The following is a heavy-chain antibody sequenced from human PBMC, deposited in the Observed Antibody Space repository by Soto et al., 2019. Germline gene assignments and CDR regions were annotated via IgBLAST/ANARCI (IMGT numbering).Heavy chain of an antibody. D-gene: IGHD2-21*02. J-gene: IGHJ5*02. V-gene: IGHV3-30*03. Sequence: QVQLVESGGGVVQPGRSLRLSCAASGFTFSSYGMHWVRQAPGKGLEWVAVISYDGSNKYYADSVKGRFTISRDNSKNTLYLQMNSLRAEDTAVYYCVALTALDNWFDPWGQGTLVTVSS. CDR3: VALTALDNWFDP. CDR2: ISYDGSNK. CDR1: GFTFSSYG.